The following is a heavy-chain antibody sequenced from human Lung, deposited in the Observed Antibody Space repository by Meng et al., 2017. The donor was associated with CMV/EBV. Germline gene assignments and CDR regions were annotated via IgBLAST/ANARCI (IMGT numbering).Heavy chain of an antibody. J-gene: IGHJ4*02. CDR2: FVNYVDT. D-gene: IGHD2-15*01. CDR3: ASGTPGRSYCDY. CDR1: GYTFGSYG. Sequence: QVHLLQSGPEVKKPWASVSVSCKASGYTFGSYGICWVRQAPGQGLEWMGWFVNYVDTYPAPKFQGRVTMTTDTHTNTAFMELRSLTSDDTAVYYCASGTPGRSYCDYWGQGTLVTVSS. V-gene: IGHV1-18*01.